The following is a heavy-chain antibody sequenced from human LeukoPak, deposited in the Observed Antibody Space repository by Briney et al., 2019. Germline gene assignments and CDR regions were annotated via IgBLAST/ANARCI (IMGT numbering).Heavy chain of an antibody. V-gene: IGHV3-23*01. CDR2: ISGSGGNT. Sequence: GGSLRLSCAASGFTFSSYAMSWARQAPGKGLEWVSGISGSGGNTYYADSVKARFTISRDNSKNTLYLQMNSLRAEDTAVYYCASQGGYYDSSGYYDYWGQGTLVTVSS. D-gene: IGHD3-22*01. J-gene: IGHJ4*02. CDR1: GFTFSSYA. CDR3: ASQGGYYDSSGYYDY.